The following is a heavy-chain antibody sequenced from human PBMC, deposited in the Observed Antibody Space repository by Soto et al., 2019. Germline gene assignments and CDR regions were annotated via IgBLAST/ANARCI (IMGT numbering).Heavy chain of an antibody. J-gene: IGHJ5*02. CDR3: ASLRGPDILTGHNWFDP. D-gene: IGHD3-9*01. CDR2: ISAYNGNT. Sequence: QVQLVQSGAEVEKPGASVKVSCKASGYTFTSYGISWVRQAPGQGREWMGWISAYNGNTNYAQKPQGRVTMTTDTSTSTAYMELRSLRSDDTAVYYCASLRGPDILTGHNWFDPWGQGTLVTVAS. CDR1: GYTFTSYG. V-gene: IGHV1-18*01.